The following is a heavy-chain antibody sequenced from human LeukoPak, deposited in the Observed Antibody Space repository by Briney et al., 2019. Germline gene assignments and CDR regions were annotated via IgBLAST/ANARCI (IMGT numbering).Heavy chain of an antibody. CDR3: ARGKLYDHYDYYDFWPEVFDY. J-gene: IGHJ4*02. V-gene: IGHV6-1*01. D-gene: IGHD3-3*01. CDR2: TYYRSKWYN. Sequence: SQTLSLTCAISGDSVSSNSAAWNWIRQSPSRGLEWLGRTYYRSKWYNDYAVSVKSRITINPDTSKNQFSLQLNSVTPEDTAVYYCARGKLYDHYDYYDFWPEVFDYWGQGTLVTVSS. CDR1: GDSVSSNSAA.